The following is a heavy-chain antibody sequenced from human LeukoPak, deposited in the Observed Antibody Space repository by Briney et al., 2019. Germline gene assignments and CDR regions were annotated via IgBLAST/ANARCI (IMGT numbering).Heavy chain of an antibody. D-gene: IGHD6-13*01. CDR2: IRYDGSNK. J-gene: IGHJ4*02. Sequence: GGSLRLSCAASGFTFSNFGMHWVRQAPGKGLEWVAFIRYDGSNKHHADSVKGRFTICRDNSKNTLYLQMNSLRPEDTAVYYCAKVVHTSSWYSTGHWGQGTLVTVS. V-gene: IGHV3-30*02. CDR3: AKVVHTSSWYSTGH. CDR1: GFTFSNFG.